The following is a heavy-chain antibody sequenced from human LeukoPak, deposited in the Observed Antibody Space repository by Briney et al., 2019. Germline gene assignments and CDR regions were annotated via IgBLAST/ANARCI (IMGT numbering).Heavy chain of an antibody. CDR2: IIPIFGTA. CDR3: ARDQEGFDY. J-gene: IGHJ4*02. Sequence: ASVKVSCKASGGTLSSYGISWVRQAPGQGLEWMGGIIPIFGTANYAQKFQGRVTVTRDTSTSTVHMELSGLRSEDTAVYYCARDQEGFDYWGQGTLVTVSS. V-gene: IGHV1-69*05. CDR1: GGTLSSYG.